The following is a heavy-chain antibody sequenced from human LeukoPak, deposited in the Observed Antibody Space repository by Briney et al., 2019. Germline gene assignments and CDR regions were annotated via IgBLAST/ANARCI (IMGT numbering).Heavy chain of an antibody. CDR1: GFTFDDYA. D-gene: IGHD6-6*01. Sequence: GGSLRLSCAASGFTFDDYAMHWVRQAPGNGLEWVSGISWNSGSIGYADSVKGRFTISRDNAKNSLYLQMNSLRAEDTALYYCAKAVTAYSSSNFDYWGQGTLVTVSS. J-gene: IGHJ4*02. CDR3: AKAVTAYSSSNFDY. V-gene: IGHV3-9*01. CDR2: ISWNSGSI.